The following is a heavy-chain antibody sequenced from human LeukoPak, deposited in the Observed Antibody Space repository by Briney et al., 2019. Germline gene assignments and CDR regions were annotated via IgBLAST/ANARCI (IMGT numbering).Heavy chain of an antibody. CDR2: ISSSSSYI. CDR3: ARVNYYGSGSGGWFDP. J-gene: IGHJ5*02. D-gene: IGHD3-10*01. CDR1: GFTFSSYS. V-gene: IGHV3-21*01. Sequence: PGGSLRLSCAASGFTFSSYSMNWVRQAPGKGLEWVSSISSSSSYIYYADSVKGRFTISRDNAKNSLYLQMNSLRAEDTAVYYCARVNYYGSGSGGWFDPWGQGTLVTVSS.